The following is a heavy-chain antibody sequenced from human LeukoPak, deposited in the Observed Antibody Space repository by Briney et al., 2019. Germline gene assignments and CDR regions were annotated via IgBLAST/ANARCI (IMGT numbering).Heavy chain of an antibody. V-gene: IGHV3-15*01. CDR3: ARLGELWYNSFDP. Sequence: GGSLRLSCAASGFTFSNAWMSWVRQAPGKGLEWVGRIKSKTNGGTTDYAAPVKGRFTISRDDSKNTLYLQMNSLNTEDTAVYYCARLGELWYNSFDPWGQGTLVTVSS. CDR1: GFTFSNAW. CDR2: IKSKTNGGTT. D-gene: IGHD3-16*01. J-gene: IGHJ5*02.